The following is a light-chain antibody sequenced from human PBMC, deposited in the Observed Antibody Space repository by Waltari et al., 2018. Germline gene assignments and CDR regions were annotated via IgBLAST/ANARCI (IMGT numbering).Light chain of an antibody. CDR2: AAS. CDR1: QGISSY. J-gene: IGKJ3*01. Sequence: DIQMTQSPSSLSASVGDTVTITCRASQGISSYLNWFQQKPGKAPKLLIYAASSLESGVPSRFRGSGSGTEFTITISSLQPEDFAAYYCLQHNSYPFTFGPGTKLDIK. V-gene: IGKV1-17*01. CDR3: LQHNSYPFT.